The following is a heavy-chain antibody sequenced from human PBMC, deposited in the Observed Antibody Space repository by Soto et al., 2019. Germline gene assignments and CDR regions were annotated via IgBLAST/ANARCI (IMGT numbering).Heavy chain of an antibody. J-gene: IGHJ4*02. CDR2: MNPNNGNT. V-gene: IGHV1-8*01. CDR3: ARGPSNWGVDY. CDR1: AYTLTSYD. Sequence: ASVKVSCKAAAYTLTSYDINWVRQATGQDFEWMGWMNPNNGNTAYAQKFQGRVTMTRDTSKSTAFMELSSLTSEDTAVYYYARGPSNWGVDYWGQGTLVTVSS. D-gene: IGHD7-27*01.